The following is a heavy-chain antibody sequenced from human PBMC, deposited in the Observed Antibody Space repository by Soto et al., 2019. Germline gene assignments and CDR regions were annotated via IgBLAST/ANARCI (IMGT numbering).Heavy chain of an antibody. CDR2: IQNDGSRT. J-gene: IGHJ3*01. D-gene: IGHD2-21*02. CDR3: VRGDKGGFDL. V-gene: IGHV3-74*01. Sequence: EVQLVESAGGLVQRGGSLRLSCAASGFTFNYYWMHWVRQAPGQGLMWVSHIQNDGSRTTYADSVKGRFTISRDNAKNTLYLQMNSLRAEDTAVYYCVRGDKGGFDLWGQDTTVTVFS. CDR1: GFTFNYYW.